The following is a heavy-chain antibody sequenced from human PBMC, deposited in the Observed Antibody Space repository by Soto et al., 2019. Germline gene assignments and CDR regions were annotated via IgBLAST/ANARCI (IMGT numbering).Heavy chain of an antibody. CDR1: GFTFSNAW. D-gene: IGHD3-22*01. V-gene: IGHV3-15*01. Sequence: GGSLRLSCAASGFTFSNAWMSWVRQAPGKGLEWVGRIKSKTDGGTTDYAAPVKGRFTISRDDPKNTLYLQMNSLKAEDTAVYYCTTASLYYYDSSGYSLFDYWGQGTLVTVSS. J-gene: IGHJ4*02. CDR2: IKSKTDGGTT. CDR3: TTASLYYYDSSGYSLFDY.